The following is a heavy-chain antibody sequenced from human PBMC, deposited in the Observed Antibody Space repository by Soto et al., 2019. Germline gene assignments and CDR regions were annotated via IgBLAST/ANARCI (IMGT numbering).Heavy chain of an antibody. CDR1: GGSISSSSYY. CDR2: IHYSGST. D-gene: IGHD1-26*01. J-gene: IGHJ6*02. CDR3: ARQLRWELLSYYYYGMDV. V-gene: IGHV4-39*01. Sequence: SETLSLTCTVSGGSISSSSYYWGWIRQPPGKGLEWIGSIHYSGSTYYNPSLKSRVTISVDTSKNQFSLKLSSVTAADTTVYYCARQLRWELLSYYYYGMDVWGQGTTVTVSS.